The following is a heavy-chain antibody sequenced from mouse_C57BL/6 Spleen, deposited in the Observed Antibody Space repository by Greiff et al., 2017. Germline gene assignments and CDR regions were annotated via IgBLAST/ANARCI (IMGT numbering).Heavy chain of an antibody. CDR2: INPGSGGT. Sequence: QVQLQQSGAELVRPGTSVKVSCKASGYAFTNYLIEWVKQRPGQGLEWNGVINPGSGGTKDTEKFKGKATLTADKSSSTAYMQLSSLTSEVSAVYFCARKLSLLYYFDYWGQGTTLTVSS. V-gene: IGHV1-54*01. CDR3: ARKLSLLYYFDY. D-gene: IGHD3-2*02. J-gene: IGHJ2*01. CDR1: GYAFTNYL.